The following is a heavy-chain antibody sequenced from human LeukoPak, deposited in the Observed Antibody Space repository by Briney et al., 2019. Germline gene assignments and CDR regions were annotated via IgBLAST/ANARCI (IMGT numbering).Heavy chain of an antibody. CDR2: IYSGGST. CDR3: ASRDKGYYYGMDV. V-gene: IGHV3-66*01. CDR1: GFTVSSNY. D-gene: IGHD5-24*01. J-gene: IGHJ6*02. Sequence: GSLRLSCAASGFTVSSNYMSWVRHTPGKGLEWVSLIYSGGSTYYADSVKGRFTISRDNSKNTLYLQMNSLRAEDTAVYYCASRDKGYYYGMDVWGQGTTVTVSS.